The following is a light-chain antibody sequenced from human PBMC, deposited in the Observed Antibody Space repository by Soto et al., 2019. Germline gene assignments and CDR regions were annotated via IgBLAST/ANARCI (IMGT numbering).Light chain of an antibody. CDR1: NSNIGSNH. V-gene: IGLV1-44*01. CDR2: GNN. Sequence: QSVLTQPPSASGTPGQRVAIPCSGSNSNIGSNHVNWYQQLPGTAPKLLIYGNNQRPSGVPDRFSGSRSGTSASLAISGLQSEDEADYYCAAWDDSLNGHVVFGGGTKLTVL. CDR3: AAWDDSLNGHVV. J-gene: IGLJ2*01.